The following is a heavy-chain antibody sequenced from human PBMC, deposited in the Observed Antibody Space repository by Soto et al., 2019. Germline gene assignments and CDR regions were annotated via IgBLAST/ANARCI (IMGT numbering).Heavy chain of an antibody. D-gene: IGHD4-4*01. J-gene: IGHJ5*02. CDR3: ASSSPPQKSYDSNPGWFDP. CDR1: GGSMNSYY. V-gene: IGHV4-59*01. Sequence: QVQLQESGPGLVKPSETMSLTCTVSGGSMNSYYWSWIRQPPGKGLEWLGYVYSSWTSKYNVSLESRITMSLDTSRNQFSLRLNSVTAAYTAVYFCASSSPPQKSYDSNPGWFDPWGQGPLVAVSS. CDR2: VYSSWTS.